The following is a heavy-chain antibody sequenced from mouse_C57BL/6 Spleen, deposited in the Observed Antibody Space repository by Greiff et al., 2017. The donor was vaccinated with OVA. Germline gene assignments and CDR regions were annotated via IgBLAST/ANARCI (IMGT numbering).Heavy chain of an antibody. V-gene: IGHV1-15*01. CDR2: IDPETGGT. D-gene: IGHD1-1*01. Sequence: QVQLQQSGAELVRPGASVTLSCKASGYTFTDYEMHWVKQTPVHGLEWIGAIDPETGGTAYNQKFKGKAILTADKSSSTAYMALRSLTSEDSAVYYCTRYYGSSSFAYWGQGTLVTVSA. J-gene: IGHJ3*01. CDR1: GYTFTDYE. CDR3: TRYYGSSSFAY.